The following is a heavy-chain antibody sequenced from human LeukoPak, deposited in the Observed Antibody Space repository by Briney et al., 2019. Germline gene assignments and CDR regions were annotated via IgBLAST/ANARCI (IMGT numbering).Heavy chain of an antibody. D-gene: IGHD3-10*01. CDR3: ARDPSMGRATNYDY. Sequence: ASVKVSCKASGYTFTGYYIHWVRQAPGQGLEWMGWINPNSGGTSYAQNFQGRVTVTRDTSITTAYIELSRLTSDDTAVYYCARDPSMGRATNYDYWGQGTLVTVSS. J-gene: IGHJ4*02. V-gene: IGHV1-2*02. CDR2: INPNSGGT. CDR1: GYTFTGYY.